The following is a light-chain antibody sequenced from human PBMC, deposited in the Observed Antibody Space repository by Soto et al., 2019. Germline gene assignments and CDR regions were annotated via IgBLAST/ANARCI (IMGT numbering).Light chain of an antibody. CDR3: SSYTSSSTPHYV. J-gene: IGLJ1*01. V-gene: IGLV2-14*01. CDR1: SSDVGGYNY. Sequence: QSALAQPASVSGSPGQSITISCTGTSSDVGGYNYVSRYQQHPGKAPKLMIYDVSNRPSGVSNRFSGSKSGNTASLTISGLQAEDEADYYCSSYTSSSTPHYVFGTGTKVTVL. CDR2: DVS.